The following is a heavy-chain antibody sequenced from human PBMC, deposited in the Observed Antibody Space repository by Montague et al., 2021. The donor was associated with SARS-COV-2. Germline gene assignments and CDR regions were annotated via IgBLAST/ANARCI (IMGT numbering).Heavy chain of an antibody. D-gene: IGHD1-26*01. CDR3: ARVVAVGAFDY. J-gene: IGHJ4*02. Sequence: SETLSLTCTVSGGSINGYYWTWTRQPPGKGLEWIGYIYYTGTTSYNPSLKSRVSISQDKSKRQFSLDLTSVTAADTAMYFCARVVAVGAFDYWGQGSLVTVSS. V-gene: IGHV4-59*01. CDR1: GGSINGYY. CDR2: IYYTGTT.